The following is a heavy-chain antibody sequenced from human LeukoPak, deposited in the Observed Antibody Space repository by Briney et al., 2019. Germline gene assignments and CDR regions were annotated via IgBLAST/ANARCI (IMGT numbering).Heavy chain of an antibody. D-gene: IGHD1-26*01. Sequence: SQTLSLTCAISGDSVSSNSAAWNWIRQSPSRGLEWLGRTFYRSKWYNDYALSVKSRITIIPDTSKNHFSLQLNSVTPEDTAVYYCAGSGNYFGAFDIWGQGTMVTVSS. CDR3: AGSGNYFGAFDI. V-gene: IGHV6-1*01. CDR1: GDSVSSNSAA. J-gene: IGHJ3*02. CDR2: TFYRSKWYN.